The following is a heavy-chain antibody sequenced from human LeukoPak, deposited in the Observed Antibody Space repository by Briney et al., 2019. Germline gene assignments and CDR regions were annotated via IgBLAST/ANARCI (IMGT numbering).Heavy chain of an antibody. CDR3: ARLVSYDFWSGQYYYYMDV. V-gene: IGHV4-4*02. CDR2: QCGST. Sequence: QCGSTNYNPSLKSRVTISVDTSKSQFSLKLTSVTAADTAVYYCARLVSYDFWSGQYYYYMDVWGKGTTVTVSS. J-gene: IGHJ6*03. D-gene: IGHD3-3*01.